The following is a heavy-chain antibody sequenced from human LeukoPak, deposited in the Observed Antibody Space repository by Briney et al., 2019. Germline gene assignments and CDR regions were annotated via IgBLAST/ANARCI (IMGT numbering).Heavy chain of an antibody. CDR1: GGSISSGDYY. D-gene: IGHD5-18*01. J-gene: IGHJ4*02. CDR2: IYYSGST. Sequence: SETLSLTCTVSGGSISSGDYYWSWIRQPPGKGLEWIGYIYYSGSTYYNPSLKSRVTISVDTSKNQFSLKLSSVTAADTAVYYCARQTTSPSRYSYGYHYPLYFDYWGQGTLVTVSS. CDR3: ARQTTSPSRYSYGYHYPLYFDY. V-gene: IGHV4-30-4*01.